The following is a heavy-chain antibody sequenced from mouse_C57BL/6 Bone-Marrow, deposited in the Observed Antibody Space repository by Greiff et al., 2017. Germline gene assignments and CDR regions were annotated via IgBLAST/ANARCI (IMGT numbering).Heavy chain of an antibody. CDR3: ARKGYDYGY. CDR1: GYSITSGYY. Sequence: EVKLVESGPGLVKPSQSLSLTCSVTGYSITSGYYWNWIRQFPGNKLEWMGYISYDGSNNYNPSLKNRISITRDTSKNQFFLKLNSVTTEDTATYYCARKGYDYGYWGQGTTLTVSS. D-gene: IGHD2-4*01. J-gene: IGHJ2*01. CDR2: ISYDGSN. V-gene: IGHV3-6*01.